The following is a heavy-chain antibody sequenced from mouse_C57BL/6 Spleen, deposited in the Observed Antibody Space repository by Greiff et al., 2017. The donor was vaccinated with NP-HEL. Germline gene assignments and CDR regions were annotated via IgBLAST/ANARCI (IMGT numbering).Heavy chain of an antibody. J-gene: IGHJ4*01. CDR1: GYSFTGYY. CDR2: INPSTGGT. Sequence: VQLQQSGPELVKPGASVKISCKASGYSFTGYYMNWVKQSPEKSLEWIGEINPSTGGTTYNQKFKAKATLTVDKSSSTAYMQLKSLTSEDSAVYYCARNPPLLYQGNAMDDWGQGTSVTVSS. CDR3: ARNPPLLYQGNAMDD. V-gene: IGHV1-42*01. D-gene: IGHD1-1*01.